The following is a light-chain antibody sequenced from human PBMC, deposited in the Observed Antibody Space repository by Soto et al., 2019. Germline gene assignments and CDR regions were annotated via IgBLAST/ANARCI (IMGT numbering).Light chain of an antibody. V-gene: IGKV3-20*01. J-gene: IGKJ1*01. CDR1: QSVRSNF. Sequence: EIVLTQSPGTLSLSPGERATLSCRASQSVRSNFLAWYQQKPGQAPRLLIYGASNRATGIPDRFSGSGSGTVFTLTITRLEPEDFGMYYCQRYDSFRTFGQGTKVEI. CDR2: GAS. CDR3: QRYDSFRT.